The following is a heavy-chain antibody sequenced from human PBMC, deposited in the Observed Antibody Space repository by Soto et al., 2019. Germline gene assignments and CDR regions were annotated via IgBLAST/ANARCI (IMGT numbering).Heavy chain of an antibody. Sequence: GGSLRLSCAASGFTFSSYGMHWVRQAPGKGLEWVAVISYDGSNKYYADSVKGRFTISRDNSENTLYLQMNSLRAEDTAVYYCAKEGSYYYDSRAPRYFDYWGQGALVTVSS. D-gene: IGHD3-22*01. CDR2: ISYDGSNK. J-gene: IGHJ4*02. CDR3: AKEGSYYYDSRAPRYFDY. V-gene: IGHV3-30*18. CDR1: GFTFSSYG.